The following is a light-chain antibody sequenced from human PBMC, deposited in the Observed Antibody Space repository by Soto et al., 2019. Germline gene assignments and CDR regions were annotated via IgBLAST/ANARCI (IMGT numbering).Light chain of an antibody. J-gene: IGKJ2*01. V-gene: IGKV3-20*01. CDR3: QQYGSSPYT. CDR1: QSVTISS. Sequence: EIVLTQSPGTLSLSPGERATLSCRASQSVTISSLAWYQHKPGQPPRLLIYGAASRATGIPDRFSGSGSETDFTLAISRLKPEDFAVYYCQQYGSSPYTFGQGTKVEIK. CDR2: GAA.